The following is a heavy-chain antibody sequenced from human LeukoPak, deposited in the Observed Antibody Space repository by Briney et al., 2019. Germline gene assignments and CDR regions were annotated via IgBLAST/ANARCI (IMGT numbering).Heavy chain of an antibody. CDR2: ISGSGGST. CDR1: GFTFSSYA. V-gene: IGHV3-23*01. Sequence: GGSLRLSCAASGFTFSSYAMGWVRQAPGKGLEWVSAISGSGGSTYYADSVKGRFTISRDNSKNTLYLQMNSLRAEDTAVYYCAKGEYSSGWYRDYFDYWGQGTLVTVSS. D-gene: IGHD6-19*01. CDR3: AKGEYSSGWYRDYFDY. J-gene: IGHJ4*02.